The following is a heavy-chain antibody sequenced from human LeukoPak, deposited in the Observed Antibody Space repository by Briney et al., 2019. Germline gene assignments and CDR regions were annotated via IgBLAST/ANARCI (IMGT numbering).Heavy chain of an antibody. J-gene: IGHJ4*02. V-gene: IGHV3-23*01. Sequence: GGSLRLSCAVSRLTFRNFAMAWVRQAPGKGLEWVAGISGGAENTYYGDSAKGRFTISRDNSKNTVDLEMNSLRAEDTAVYFCATYDVMNGCLDYWGQGAQVTVSS. CDR3: ATYDVMNGCLDY. CDR1: RLTFRNFA. D-gene: IGHD3/OR15-3a*01. CDR2: ISGGAENT.